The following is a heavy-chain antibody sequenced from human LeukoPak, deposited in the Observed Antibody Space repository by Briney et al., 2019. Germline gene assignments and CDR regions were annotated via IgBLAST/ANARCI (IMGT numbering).Heavy chain of an antibody. CDR3: AHEKRWLQLDY. Sequence: SGPTLVKPTQTLTLTCTFSGFSLSTSGVGVGWIRQPPGKALEWLALIYWSDDERYSPSLKSRLTITKDSSKNQVVLTMTNMDPLDTATYYCAHEKRWLQLDYWGQGALVTVSS. V-gene: IGHV2-5*01. CDR2: IYWSDDE. J-gene: IGHJ4*02. CDR1: GFSLSTSGVG. D-gene: IGHD5-24*01.